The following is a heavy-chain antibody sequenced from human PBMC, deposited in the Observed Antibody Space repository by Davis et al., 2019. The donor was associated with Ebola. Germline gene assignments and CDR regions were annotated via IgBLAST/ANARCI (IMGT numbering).Heavy chain of an antibody. J-gene: IGHJ4*02. CDR3: ASPHQIRGSDYFDC. V-gene: IGHV4-34*01. Sequence: PSETLSLTCAVDGGSLNDYFWGWIRQPPGKGREWIGEINPRGKVKYNPPLKSRATLSIDTSRKQISLKLTSLTAADAAVYYCASPHQIRGSDYFDCWGQGTLVTVSS. CDR2: INPRGKV. CDR1: GGSLNDYF. D-gene: IGHD6-19*01.